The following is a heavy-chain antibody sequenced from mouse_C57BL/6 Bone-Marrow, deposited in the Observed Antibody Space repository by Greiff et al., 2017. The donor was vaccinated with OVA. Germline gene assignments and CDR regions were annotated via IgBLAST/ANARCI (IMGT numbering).Heavy chain of an antibody. V-gene: IGHV14-2*01. CDR3: AEEFYCDNPYCDMDD. CDR1: GFNIKDYY. CDR2: IDPEDGET. D-gene: IGHD2-1*01. J-gene: IGHJ4*01. Sequence: VQLQQSGAELVKPGASVKLSCTASGFNIKDYYMHWVKQRTEQGLEWIGRIDPEDGETKYAPKFQGKATIPVDTSSNTAYLELSSLTSEDTAVFYCAEEFYCDNPYCDMDDWGQGTSVTVSS.